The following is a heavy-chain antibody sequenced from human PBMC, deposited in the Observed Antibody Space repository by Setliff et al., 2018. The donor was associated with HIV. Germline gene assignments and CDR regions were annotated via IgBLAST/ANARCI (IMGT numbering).Heavy chain of an antibody. J-gene: IGHJ6*03. V-gene: IGHV3-23*01. Sequence: PGGSLRLSCTASGFTFGEYAMSWVRQAPGKGLEWVSGISGGGASTYYADSVKGRFTVSRDNSKSTLYLQMNSLRAEDTATYYCARGTDYDLWTYYYYMDVWGKGTTVTVSS. CDR3: ARGTDYDLWTYYYYMDV. CDR1: GFTFGEYA. CDR2: ISGGGAST. D-gene: IGHD3-3*01.